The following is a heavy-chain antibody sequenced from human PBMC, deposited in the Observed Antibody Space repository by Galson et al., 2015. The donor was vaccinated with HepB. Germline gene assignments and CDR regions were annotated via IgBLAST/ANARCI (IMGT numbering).Heavy chain of an antibody. CDR1: GFTFSSYE. CDR3: ARGYGSGSMDV. J-gene: IGHJ6*02. CDR2: ISRSGYII. D-gene: IGHD3-10*01. Sequence: LRLSCAASGFTFSSYEMNWVRQAPGKGLEWVSYISRSGYIIFYADSVRGRFTISRDDAKNTLYLQMNSLRAEDTAVYYCARGYGSGSMDVWGQGTTVTVSS. V-gene: IGHV3-48*03.